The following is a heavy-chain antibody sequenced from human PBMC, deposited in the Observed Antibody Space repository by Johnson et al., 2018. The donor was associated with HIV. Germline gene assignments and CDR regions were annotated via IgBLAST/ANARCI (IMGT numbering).Heavy chain of an antibody. D-gene: IGHD5-24*01. V-gene: IGHV3-66*01. Sequence: VQLVESGGGLAQPGGSLRLSCAASGITVSSNYMSWVRQAPGKGLEWVSVIFTVGDVYYADSVKGRFTISRDNSKNFLYLQMNSLRAEDTAVYYCARGWDAFDIWGQGTMVTVSS. CDR3: ARGWDAFDI. CDR2: IFTVGDV. CDR1: GITVSSNY. J-gene: IGHJ3*02.